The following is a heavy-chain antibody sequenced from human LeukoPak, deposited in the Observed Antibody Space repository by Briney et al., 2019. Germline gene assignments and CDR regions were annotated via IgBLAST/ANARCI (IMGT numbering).Heavy chain of an antibody. CDR2: INHSGSST. V-gene: IGHV1-46*01. D-gene: IGHD6-6*01. J-gene: IGHJ6*03. CDR1: GYTFTSHY. CDR3: ARGVAARPRGPYYYYYMDV. Sequence: ASVKVSCKASGYTFTSHYMHWVRQAPGQGLEWMGIINHSGSSTSDAQKFQGRVTMTRDTSTSTVYMELSSLRSEDTAVYYCARGVAARPRGPYYYYYMDVWGKGTTVTVSS.